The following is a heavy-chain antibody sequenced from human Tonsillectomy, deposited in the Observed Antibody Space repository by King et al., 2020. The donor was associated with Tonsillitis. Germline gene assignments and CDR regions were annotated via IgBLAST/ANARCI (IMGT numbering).Heavy chain of an antibody. CDR1: GYTFTGYF. D-gene: IGHD3-3*01. Sequence: VQLVESGAEVKKPGASVKVSCKASGYTFTGYFIHWVRQAPGQGLEWMGWIDPDSGGTIYAQKFQGRVTMTRDTSITTAYIELSSLRSDDTARYYCVRDPAGGRFTIFGLVSDYWGQGTLVTVSS. CDR2: IDPDSGGT. V-gene: IGHV1-2*02. J-gene: IGHJ4*02. CDR3: VRDPAGGRFTIFGLVSDY.